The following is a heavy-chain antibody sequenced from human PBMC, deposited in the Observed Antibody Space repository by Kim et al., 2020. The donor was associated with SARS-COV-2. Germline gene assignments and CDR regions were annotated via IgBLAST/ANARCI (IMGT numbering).Heavy chain of an antibody. CDR3: ARAPDNWYVYL. Sequence: GGSLRLSCAASGFTFSSYAIHWVRQAPGKGLEWVAVISHDGSNQYYAGSVKGRFTLSRDNSKHTLYLQMNSLRAEDTAVYYCARAPDNWYVYLCGRVT. D-gene: IGHD2-15*01. CDR1: GFTFSSYA. J-gene: IGHJ2*01. CDR2: ISHDGSNQ. V-gene: IGHV3-30-3*01.